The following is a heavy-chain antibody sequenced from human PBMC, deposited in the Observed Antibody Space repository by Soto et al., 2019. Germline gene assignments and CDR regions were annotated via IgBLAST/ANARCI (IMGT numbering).Heavy chain of an antibody. CDR3: ARDPVPKYYYDSSGYWFDS. J-gene: IGHJ5*01. CDR2: INPNSGST. D-gene: IGHD3-22*01. V-gene: IGHV1-2*02. Sequence: ASVKVSCKASGYTFTGYYMHWVRRAPGQGVEWMGWINPNSGSTNYAQKFQGRVTMTRDTSISTAYMELSRLRSDDTAVYYCARDPVPKYYYDSSGYWFDSWGQGTLVTVSS. CDR1: GYTFTGYY.